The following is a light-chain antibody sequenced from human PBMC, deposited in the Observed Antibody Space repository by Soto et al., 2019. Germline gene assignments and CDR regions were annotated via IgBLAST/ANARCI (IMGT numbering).Light chain of an antibody. V-gene: IGLV2-14*01. CDR3: SSFTTTSTLV. CDR2: EVS. CDR1: RSDIGAYTY. J-gene: IGLJ2*01. Sequence: QSALTQPASVSGSPGQSITISCTGTRSDIGAYTYVSWYQQHPGKAPKVMIYEVSNRPSGVSNRFSGSKSGNTASLTISGLQTEDEADYFCSSFTTTSTLVFGGGTKLTVL.